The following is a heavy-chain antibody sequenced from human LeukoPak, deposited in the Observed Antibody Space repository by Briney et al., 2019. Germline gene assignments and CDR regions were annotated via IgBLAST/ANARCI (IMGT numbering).Heavy chain of an antibody. CDR1: GFTFDDYA. CDR3: AKDVYDILTGYYDY. CDR2: ISWNSGSI. D-gene: IGHD3-9*01. Sequence: PGGSLRLSCAASGFTFDDYATHWVRHAPGKGLEWVSGISWNSGSIDYADSVKGRFTTSRDNAKNSLYLQMNSLRAEDTALYCCAKDVYDILTGYYDYWGQGTLVTVSS. J-gene: IGHJ4*02. V-gene: IGHV3-9*01.